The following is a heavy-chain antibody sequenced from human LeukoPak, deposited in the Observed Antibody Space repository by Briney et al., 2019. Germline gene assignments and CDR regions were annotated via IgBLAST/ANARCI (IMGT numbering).Heavy chain of an antibody. J-gene: IGHJ4*02. CDR2: IYHSGST. CDR1: GGSISSSNW. V-gene: IGHV4-4*02. D-gene: IGHD3-10*01. CDR3: ARDGSGSYYSAEEGDYFDY. Sequence: SGTLSLTCAVSGGSISSSNWWSWVRQPPGKGLEWIGEIYHSGSTNYNPSLKSRVTISVDKSKNQFSLKLSSVTAADTAVYYCARDGSGSYYSAEEGDYFDYWGQGTLVTVSS.